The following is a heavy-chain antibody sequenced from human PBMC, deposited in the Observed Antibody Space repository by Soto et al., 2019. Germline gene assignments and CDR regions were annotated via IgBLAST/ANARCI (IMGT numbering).Heavy chain of an antibody. Sequence: GGSLRLSCAVSGFTFSTYAMHWVRQAPGKGLEYVSAITSNGGNTDYASSVKGRFTISRDNSKNTLYLQMGSLRAEDMAAYYCARRIPFGYGMDVWGQGTTVTVSS. CDR2: ITSNGGNT. D-gene: IGHD2-21*01. CDR3: ARRIPFGYGMDV. V-gene: IGHV3-64*01. J-gene: IGHJ6*02. CDR1: GFTFSTYA.